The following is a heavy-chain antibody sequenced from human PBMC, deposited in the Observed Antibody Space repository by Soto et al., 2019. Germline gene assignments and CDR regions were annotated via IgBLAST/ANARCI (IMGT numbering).Heavy chain of an antibody. V-gene: IGHV4-59*08. Sequence: SAPLSLSCSVSGGSIIGYYWSWIRQPPGKGLEWIGYVFYSGSTNYNPSLKSRVSISVDTSKNQFSLMLSSVTAADTAVYYCARHGGDGYNDFFDYWGQGTLVTVSS. J-gene: IGHJ4*02. CDR2: VFYSGST. CDR1: GGSIIGYY. D-gene: IGHD3-16*01. CDR3: ARHGGDGYNDFFDY.